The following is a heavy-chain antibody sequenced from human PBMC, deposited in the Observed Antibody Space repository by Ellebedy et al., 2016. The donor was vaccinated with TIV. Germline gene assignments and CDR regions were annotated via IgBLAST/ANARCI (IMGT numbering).Heavy chain of an antibody. CDR3: ASAVGGAVLNAFDI. V-gene: IGHV1-24*01. CDR1: GYTLTELS. Sequence: ASVKVSCKVSGYTLTELSMHWVRQAPGKGLEWMGGFDPEDGETIYAQKFQGRVTMTTDTSTSTAYMELRSLRSDDTAVYYCASAVGGAVLNAFDIWGQGTMVTVSS. D-gene: IGHD3-16*01. J-gene: IGHJ3*02. CDR2: FDPEDGET.